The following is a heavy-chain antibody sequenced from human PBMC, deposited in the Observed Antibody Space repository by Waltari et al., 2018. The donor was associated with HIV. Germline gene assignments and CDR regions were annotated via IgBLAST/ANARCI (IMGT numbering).Heavy chain of an antibody. CDR3: ARRSGGPTRNLDY. D-gene: IGHD6-19*01. J-gene: IGHJ4*02. V-gene: IGHV5-51*03. CDR1: GFRFTTYW. CDR2: NEPGDADT. Sequence: EVQLVQSGAEVKKPGYSLQISCTGSGFRFTTYWIGWVRQMPGKGLEWMGINEPGDADTRYSPSFHGQVTISADKSISTAYLQWSSLKASDTAMYYCARRSGGPTRNLDYWGQGTLVIVSS.